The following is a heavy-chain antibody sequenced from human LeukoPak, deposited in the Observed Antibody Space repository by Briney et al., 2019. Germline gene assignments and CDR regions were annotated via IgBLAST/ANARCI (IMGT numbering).Heavy chain of an antibody. Sequence: GGSLRLSCAASGFTFSDYSMNWVRQAPGKGLEWVSSISSSSSYIYYADSVKGRFTISRDNAENALYLQMNSLRAEDTAVYFCARVATGSYDWFDPWGQGTLVTVSS. CDR1: GFTFSDYS. D-gene: IGHD3-10*01. CDR3: ARVATGSYDWFDP. V-gene: IGHV3-21*01. J-gene: IGHJ5*02. CDR2: ISSSSSYI.